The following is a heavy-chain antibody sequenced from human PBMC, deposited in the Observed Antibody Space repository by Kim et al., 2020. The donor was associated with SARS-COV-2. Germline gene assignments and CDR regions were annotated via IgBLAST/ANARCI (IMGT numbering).Heavy chain of an antibody. Sequence: GGSLRLSCAASGFTFDDYAMHWVRQAPGKGLEWVSGISWNSGSIGYADSVKGRFTISRDNAKNSLYLQMNSLRAEDTALYYCAKDMSPIVVVPAAKTRPHYYYYGMDVWGQGTTVTVSS. V-gene: IGHV3-9*01. CDR2: ISWNSGSI. D-gene: IGHD2-2*01. CDR1: GFTFDDYA. CDR3: AKDMSPIVVVPAAKTRPHYYYYGMDV. J-gene: IGHJ6*02.